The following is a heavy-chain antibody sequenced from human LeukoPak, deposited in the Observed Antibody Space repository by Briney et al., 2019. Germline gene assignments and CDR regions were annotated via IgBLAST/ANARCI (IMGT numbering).Heavy chain of an antibody. J-gene: IGHJ2*01. CDR2: ISAYNGNT. D-gene: IGHD6-19*01. CDR1: GYTFTSYG. Sequence: ASVKVSCKASGYTFTSYGISWVRQAPGQGLEWMGWISAYNGNTNYAQKLQGRVTMTTDTSTSTAYMELRSLRSDDTAVYYCARHSPVAVAGAWYFDLWGRGTLVTVSS. V-gene: IGHV1-18*01. CDR3: ARHSPVAVAGAWYFDL.